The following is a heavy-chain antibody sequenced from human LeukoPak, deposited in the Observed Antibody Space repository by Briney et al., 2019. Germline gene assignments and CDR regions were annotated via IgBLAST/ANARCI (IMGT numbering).Heavy chain of an antibody. Sequence: GGSLRLSCAASGFSFNSYAIHWVRQAPGKGLEWVTAISHDGSNKHYADSVRGRFTISRDNSKNTLYLQMNSLRTEDTAVYYCAQGGSEIYYFYHGMDVWGRGTTVTVYS. V-gene: IGHV3-30*03. CDR1: GFSFNSYA. D-gene: IGHD3-10*01. CDR3: AQGGSEIYYFYHGMDV. J-gene: IGHJ6*02. CDR2: ISHDGSNK.